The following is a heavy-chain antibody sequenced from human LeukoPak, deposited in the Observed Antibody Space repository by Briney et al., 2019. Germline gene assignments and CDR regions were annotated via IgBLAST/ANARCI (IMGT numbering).Heavy chain of an antibody. CDR3: AKVLYGAHDGFDI. V-gene: IGHV3-23*01. Sequence: GGSLRLSCAASGFTFSTYGMSWVRQAPGKGLEWVTLISGSGDVIYYADSVEGRFTISRDNSKNTLYLQMNSLRAEDTAVYYCAKVLYGAHDGFDIWGQGTMVTVSS. J-gene: IGHJ3*02. D-gene: IGHD4-17*01. CDR2: ISGSGDVI. CDR1: GFTFSTYG.